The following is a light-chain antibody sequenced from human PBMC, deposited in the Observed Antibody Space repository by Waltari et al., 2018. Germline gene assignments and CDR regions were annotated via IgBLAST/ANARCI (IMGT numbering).Light chain of an antibody. CDR1: QIFRNT. J-gene: IGKJ4*01. CDR2: GAA. V-gene: IGKV3-11*01. CDR3: QQGNIWPPII. Sequence: EVVLPQSPGTLSLSPGERATLSCRAMQIFRNTLAWYQWKPGQAPRLLIYGAANRATGIPGRISGSGSGTDFTLTISSLEPEDSAVYYCQQGNIWPPIIFGGGTKVVIK.